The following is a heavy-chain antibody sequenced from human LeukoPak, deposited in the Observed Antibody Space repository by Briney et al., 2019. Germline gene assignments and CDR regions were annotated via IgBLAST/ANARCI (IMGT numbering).Heavy chain of an antibody. D-gene: IGHD3-22*01. V-gene: IGHV1-24*01. Sequence: ALVKVSCKVSGYTLTELSMHWVRQAPGKGLEWMGGFDPEDGETIYAQKFQGRVTMTEDTSTDTAYMELSSLRSEDTAVYYCATVSYDSSGYSFDYWGQGTLVTVSS. J-gene: IGHJ4*02. CDR1: GYTLTELS. CDR3: ATVSYDSSGYSFDY. CDR2: FDPEDGET.